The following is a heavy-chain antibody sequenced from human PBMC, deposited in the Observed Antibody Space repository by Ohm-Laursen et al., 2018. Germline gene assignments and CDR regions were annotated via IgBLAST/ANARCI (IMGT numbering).Heavy chain of an antibody. CDR1: GGSISSDY. CDR3: ARRNYYDSSGTLGHFDY. D-gene: IGHD3-22*01. V-gene: IGHV4-59*08. Sequence: GTLSLTCTVSGGSISSDYWSWIRQPPGKGLEWIGYIYYSGSTNYNPSLKSRVTISVDTSKNQFSLKLNSVTAADTAVYYCARRNYYDSSGTLGHFDYWGQGTLVTVSS. CDR2: IYYSGST. J-gene: IGHJ4*02.